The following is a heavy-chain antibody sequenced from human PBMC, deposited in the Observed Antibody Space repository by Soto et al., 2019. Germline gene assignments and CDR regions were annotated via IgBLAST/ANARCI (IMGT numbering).Heavy chain of an antibody. J-gene: IGHJ6*02. CDR3: ARSRDGYSFYFYYGMDV. CDR1: GFTFTSYD. Sequence: VGSLRLSCAASGFTFTSYDMHWVRQAPGKGLEWMALILHDGSAEYYADSVKGRFTISRDNSKSTLYLQMNSLRAEDTAVYYCARSRDGYSFYFYYGMDVCGQRTTVTVSS. D-gene: IGHD4-4*01. V-gene: IGHV3-30*03. CDR2: ILHDGSAE.